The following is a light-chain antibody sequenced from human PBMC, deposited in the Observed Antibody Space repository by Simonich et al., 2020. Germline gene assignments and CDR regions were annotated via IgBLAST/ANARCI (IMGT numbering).Light chain of an antibody. CDR3: SSYTSSSTWV. J-gene: IGLJ3*02. CDR1: TSDVGGYNY. Sequence: QSALTQPASVSGSPGQSITISCTGTTSDVGGYNYFSWYQQPPGKPPKLMIYDARKLPSGVSNRFSGSKSGNTASLTISGLQAEDEADYYCSSYTSSSTWVFGGGTKLTVL. V-gene: IGLV2-14*01. CDR2: DAR.